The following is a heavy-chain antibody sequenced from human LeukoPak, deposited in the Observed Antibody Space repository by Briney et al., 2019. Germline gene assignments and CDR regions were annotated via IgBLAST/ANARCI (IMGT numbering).Heavy chain of an antibody. J-gene: IGHJ4*02. CDR2: IYYSGST. CDR1: GGSISSYY. D-gene: IGHD2-21*01. Sequence: PSETLSLTCTASGGSISSYYWSWIRQPPGKGLEWIGYIYYSGSTNYKPSLKSRVTISVDTSKNQFSLKLSSVTAADTAMYYCARVKRYSAPYYFDYWGQGTLVTVSS. CDR3: ARVKRYSAPYYFDY. V-gene: IGHV4-59*01.